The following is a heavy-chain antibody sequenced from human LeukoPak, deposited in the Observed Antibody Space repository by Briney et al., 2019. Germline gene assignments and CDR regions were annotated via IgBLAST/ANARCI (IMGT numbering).Heavy chain of an antibody. J-gene: IGHJ4*02. CDR3: ARTLRYFDWCFDY. D-gene: IGHD3-9*01. CDR1: GGSISSYY. V-gene: IGHV4-59*01. CDR2: IYYNGST. Sequence: SETLSLTCTVSGGSISSYYWSWIRQPPGEGLEWIGYIYYNGSTNYNPSLKSRVTISVDTSKNQFSLKLSSVTAADTAVYYCARTLRYFDWCFDYWGQGTLVTVSS.